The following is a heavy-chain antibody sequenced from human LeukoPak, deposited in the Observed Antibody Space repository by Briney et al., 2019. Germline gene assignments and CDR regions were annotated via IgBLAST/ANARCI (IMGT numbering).Heavy chain of an antibody. CDR3: ASVDSSAYFSYFDS. Sequence: SETLSLTCRVSGASISSYYWSWIRQPPGKGLEWIGYMFYTGSAKYNPSLKSRVTISVDTSKKQFSLKVSSVTAADTAVYYCASVDSSAYFSYFDSWGQGALVTVSS. J-gene: IGHJ4*02. D-gene: IGHD3-22*01. V-gene: IGHV4-59*01. CDR2: MFYTGSA. CDR1: GASISSYY.